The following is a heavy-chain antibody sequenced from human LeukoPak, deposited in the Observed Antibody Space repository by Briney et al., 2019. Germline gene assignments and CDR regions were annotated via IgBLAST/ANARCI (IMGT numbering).Heavy chain of an antibody. CDR3: AREELLWFHSIDY. Sequence: GGSLRLSCAASGFTFSSYWMSWVRQAPGKGLEWVANIKQDGSEKYYVDSVKGRFTISRDNAKNSLYLQMNSLRAEDTAVYYCAREELLWFHSIDYWGQGTLVTVSS. CDR2: IKQDGSEK. V-gene: IGHV3-7*01. J-gene: IGHJ4*02. CDR1: GFTFSSYW. D-gene: IGHD3-10*01.